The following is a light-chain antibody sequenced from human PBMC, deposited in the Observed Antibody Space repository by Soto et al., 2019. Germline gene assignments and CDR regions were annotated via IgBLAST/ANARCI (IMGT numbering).Light chain of an antibody. V-gene: IGKV1-12*01. CDR2: GAS. CDR1: QGISTW. J-gene: IGKJ2*01. CDR3: HQASSLPHT. Sequence: DIQMTQSPSSVSASVGDRVTITCRASQGISTWLAWYQQKPGKVPKLLIYGASSLQTGVPSRFSGSGSGTDFTLTISSLQAEDFVTYYCHQASSLPHTFGQGTKVDIK.